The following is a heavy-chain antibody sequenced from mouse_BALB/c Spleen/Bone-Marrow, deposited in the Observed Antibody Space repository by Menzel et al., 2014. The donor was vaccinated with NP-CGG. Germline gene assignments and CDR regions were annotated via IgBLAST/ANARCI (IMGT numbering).Heavy chain of an antibody. CDR2: IYPSDSYT. CDR3: TRLRVYYFDC. J-gene: IGHJ2*01. V-gene: IGHV1-69*02. Sequence: QVQLQQSGAELVRPGASVKLSCKASGYTFXSYWINWVKQRPGQGLEWIGNIYPSDSYTNYNQKFKDKATLTVDKSSSTAYMQLSSPTSEDSAVYYCTRLRVYYFDCWGQGTTLTVSS. CDR1: GYTFXSYW.